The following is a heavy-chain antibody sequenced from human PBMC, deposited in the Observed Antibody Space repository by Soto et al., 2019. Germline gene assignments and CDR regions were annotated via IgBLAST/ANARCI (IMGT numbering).Heavy chain of an antibody. CDR1: GFTFSSCV. CDR3: ARALLPIVVVPAAISYMDV. V-gene: IGHV3-23*01. Sequence: PGGSLRLSCETSGFTFSSCVMTWVRQAPGKGLEWVAVITKSGDTDYADSVKGRFTISRDNSKNSLYLQMNSLRAEDTAVYYCARALLPIVVVPAAISYMDVWGKGTTVTVSS. D-gene: IGHD2-2*02. CDR2: ITKSGDT. J-gene: IGHJ6*03.